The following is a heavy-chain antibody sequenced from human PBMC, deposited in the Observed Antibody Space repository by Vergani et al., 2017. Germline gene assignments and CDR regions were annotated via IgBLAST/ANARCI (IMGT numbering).Heavy chain of an antibody. J-gene: IGHJ3*02. CDR1: GVSVTDYN. CDR2: LSTTGGA. D-gene: IGHD4-23*01. V-gene: IGHV4-4*09. CDR3: ARFAPLLSGNYRKNAFAI. Sequence: QAQLQESGPGLVKPSETLSLTCHVFGVSVTDYNCNWIRQAPGKGLEWIGSLSTTGGATHASHNPSLKSRVSISVDTSKSQFSLRLTSVTAADTAVYYCARFAPLLSGNYRKNAFAIWGQGTMVTVSS.